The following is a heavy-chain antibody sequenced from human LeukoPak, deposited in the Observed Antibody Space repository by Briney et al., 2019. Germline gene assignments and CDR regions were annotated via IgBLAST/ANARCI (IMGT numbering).Heavy chain of an antibody. D-gene: IGHD2-8*01. CDR1: GFTFSNYG. CDR3: ASDDGPLDY. J-gene: IGHJ4*02. V-gene: IGHV3-33*01. CDR2: IWHDGTNK. Sequence: GRSLRLSCAASGFTFSNYGMHWVRQAPGKGLEWIAAIWHDGTNKNYRDSVKGRFTISRDNSKNTLSLQMNSLRADDTAVYYCASDDGPLDYWGRGTLVTVSS.